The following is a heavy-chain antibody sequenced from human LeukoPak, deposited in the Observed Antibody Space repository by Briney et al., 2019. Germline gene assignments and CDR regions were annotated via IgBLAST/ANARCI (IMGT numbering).Heavy chain of an antibody. J-gene: IGHJ4*02. CDR1: GFTFSNYA. V-gene: IGHV3-23*01. D-gene: IGHD6-19*01. CDR3: AKAAGQWVVGGHYCFDY. CDR2: ISGSGGSS. Sequence: PGGSLRLSCAASGFTFSNYAMSWVRQAPGKGLECVSGISGSGGSSYYADSVKGRFTISRDNSKNMLYLQMNSLRAEDTAVYYCAKAAGQWVVGGHYCFDYWGQGTLVTVSS.